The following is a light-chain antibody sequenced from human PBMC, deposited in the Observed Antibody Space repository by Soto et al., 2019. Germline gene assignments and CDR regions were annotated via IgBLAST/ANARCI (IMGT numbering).Light chain of an antibody. CDR1: SSNIGSNT. CDR2: SNN. Sequence: VVTQPPSASGTPGQRVTISCSGSSSNIGSNTVNWYQQLPGTAPKLLIYSNNQRPSGVPDRFSGSKSGTSASLAISGLQSEDEADYYCAAWDDSLNKVFGGGTKLTVL. V-gene: IGLV1-44*01. J-gene: IGLJ2*01. CDR3: AAWDDSLNKV.